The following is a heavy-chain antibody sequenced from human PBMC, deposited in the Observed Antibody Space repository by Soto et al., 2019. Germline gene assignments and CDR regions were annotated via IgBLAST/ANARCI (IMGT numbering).Heavy chain of an antibody. CDR3: ARAQKWRQLSLNVFDL. J-gene: IGHJ3*01. Sequence: GGSLRLFCVASGFTIENSVMHWVRQTPGEGLMSVSRITGAGDGTLYADSVQGRFTISRDNAKNTVYLHMTGLRVEETAVYYCARAQKWRQLSLNVFDLWGQGTTVTVSS. CDR2: ITGAGDGT. V-gene: IGHV3-74*01. CDR1: GFTIENSV. D-gene: IGHD5-18*01.